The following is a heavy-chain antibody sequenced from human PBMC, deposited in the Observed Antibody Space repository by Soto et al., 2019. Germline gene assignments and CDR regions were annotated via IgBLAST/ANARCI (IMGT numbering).Heavy chain of an antibody. D-gene: IGHD2-15*01. Sequence: QVQLQESGPGLVKPSGTLSLTCAVSSGSISSSNWWSWVRQPPGKGLEWIGEIYHSGSTNYNPSLKSRVTISVDKSKNQFSLKLSSVTAADTAVDYCARGRYCSGGSCYPDFDYWGQGTLVTVSS. CDR3: ARGRYCSGGSCYPDFDY. V-gene: IGHV4-4*02. CDR1: SGSISSSNW. J-gene: IGHJ4*02. CDR2: IYHSGST.